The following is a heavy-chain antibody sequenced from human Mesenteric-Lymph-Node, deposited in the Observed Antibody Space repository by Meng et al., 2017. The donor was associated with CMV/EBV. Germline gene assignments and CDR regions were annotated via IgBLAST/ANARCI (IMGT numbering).Heavy chain of an antibody. CDR1: GFTFSNYS. CDR2: ISNSSSYI. J-gene: IGHJ3*02. D-gene: IGHD3-22*01. V-gene: IGHV3-21*01. Sequence: GGSLRLSCAASGFTFSNYSMNWVRQAPGKGLEWVSSISNSSSYIYYADSVKGRFTISRDNSKNTLYLQMNSLRAEDTAVYYCARENRYKLYYYDSSGSPDAFDIWGQGTMVTVSS. CDR3: ARENRYKLYYYDSSGSPDAFDI.